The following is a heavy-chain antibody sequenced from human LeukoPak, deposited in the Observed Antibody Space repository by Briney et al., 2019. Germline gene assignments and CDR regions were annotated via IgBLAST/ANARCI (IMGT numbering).Heavy chain of an antibody. CDR2: INHSGST. CDR1: GGSFSGYY. CDR3: ARGRRDYVWGSYRSQYYYFDY. J-gene: IGHJ4*02. Sequence: PSETLSLTCAVYGGSFSGYYWSWIRQPPGKGLEWIGEINHSGSTNYNPSLKSRVTISVDTSKNQFSLKLSSVTAAGTAVYYCARGRRDYVWGSYRSQYYYFDYWGQGTLVTVSS. V-gene: IGHV4-34*01. D-gene: IGHD3-16*02.